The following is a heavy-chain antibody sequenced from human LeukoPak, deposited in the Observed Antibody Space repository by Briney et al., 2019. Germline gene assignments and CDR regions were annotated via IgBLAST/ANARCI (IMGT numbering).Heavy chain of an antibody. D-gene: IGHD1-20*01. V-gene: IGHV3-7*01. CDR3: GRWGITAALDR. Sequence: GGSLRLSCAASGFIFSNYCMSWVRQAPGKGLEWVANIRPDGSDKYYVESVRGRFTISRDNAQNSVSLQMNSLRGDDSGVYYCGRWGITAALDRWGQGTQVTVSS. CDR1: GFIFSNYC. CDR2: IRPDGSDK. J-gene: IGHJ5*02.